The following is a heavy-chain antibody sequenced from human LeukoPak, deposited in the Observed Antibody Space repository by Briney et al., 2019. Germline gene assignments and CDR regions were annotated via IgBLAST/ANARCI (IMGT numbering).Heavy chain of an antibody. J-gene: IGHJ4*02. CDR3: ARHVAGAFFGY. CDR1: GGSISSYY. CDR2: IYTSGST. D-gene: IGHD6-19*01. Sequence: PSETLSLTCTVSGGSISSYYWSWIRQPPGKGLEWIGYIYTSGSTNYNPSLKSRVTISVDTSKNQFSLKLSSVTAADTAVYYCARHVAGAFFGYWGQGTLVTVSS. V-gene: IGHV4-4*09.